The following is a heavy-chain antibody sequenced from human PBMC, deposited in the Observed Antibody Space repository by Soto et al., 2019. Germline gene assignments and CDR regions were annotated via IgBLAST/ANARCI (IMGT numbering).Heavy chain of an antibody. Sequence: QVQLAQSGAEERKPGASVKVSCEATGYTFTAYAMHWVRQAPGQRLECMGWIKPANGNTKYSQKFQGRLTITSDTSANTVYMELSSLTSEDTAMYYCTRSAISPYGGLIGPFDYWGQGNLVTVSS. CDR1: GYTFTAYA. D-gene: IGHD3-16*02. J-gene: IGHJ4*02. V-gene: IGHV1-3*05. CDR3: TRSAISPYGGLIGPFDY. CDR2: IKPANGNT.